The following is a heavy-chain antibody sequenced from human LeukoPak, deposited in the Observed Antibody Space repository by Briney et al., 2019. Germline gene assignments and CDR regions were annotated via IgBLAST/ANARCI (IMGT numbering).Heavy chain of an antibody. CDR2: TSSSSSSNI. D-gene: IGHD6-19*01. J-gene: IGHJ4*02. V-gene: IGHV3-48*04. CDR3: ARVGRSGWTVDY. CDR1: GFDFSTYS. Sequence: GGSLRLSCAASGFDFSTYSIDWVRQAPGKGLEWVSYTSSSSSSNIYHADSVKGRFTISRDNAKNSLHLQMNSLRAEDTAVYYCARVGRSGWTVDYWGQGTLVTVSS.